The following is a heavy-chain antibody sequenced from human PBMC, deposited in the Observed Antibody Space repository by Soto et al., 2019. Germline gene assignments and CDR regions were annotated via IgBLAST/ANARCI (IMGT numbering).Heavy chain of an antibody. J-gene: IGHJ6*02. Sequence: LRLSCAASGFTFSSYEMNWVRQAPGKGLEWVSYISSSGSTIYYADSVKGRFTISRDNAKNSLYLQMNSLRAEDTAVYYCARDAYDSSGQYGTPYYYYGMDVWGQGTTVTVSS. V-gene: IGHV3-48*03. D-gene: IGHD3-22*01. CDR2: ISSSGSTI. CDR3: ARDAYDSSGQYGTPYYYYGMDV. CDR1: GFTFSSYE.